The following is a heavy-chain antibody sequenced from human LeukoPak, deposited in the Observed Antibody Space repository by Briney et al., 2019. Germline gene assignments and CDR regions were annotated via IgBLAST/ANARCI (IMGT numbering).Heavy chain of an antibody. CDR2: IYHSGST. D-gene: IGHD4-23*01. CDR3: ARTNLHDYGGNWALWFFDY. J-gene: IGHJ4*02. CDR1: GGSISSGGYY. Sequence: SETLSLTCTVSGGSISSGGYYRSWLRQPPGKGLEWIGYIYHSGSTYYNPSLESRVTISVDTSKDQFSLKLSSVTAADTAVYYCARTNLHDYGGNWALWFFDYWGQGTLVTVSS. V-gene: IGHV4-30-2*02.